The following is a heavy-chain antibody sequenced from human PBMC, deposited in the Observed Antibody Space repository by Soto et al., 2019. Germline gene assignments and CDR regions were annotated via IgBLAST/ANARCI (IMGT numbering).Heavy chain of an antibody. CDR3: AKGPEYDILTGCDY. CDR1: GFTFSLSA. D-gene: IGHD3-9*01. V-gene: IGHV3-23*01. CDR2: ISGGGGST. Sequence: EVQLLESGGGFVQPGESIRLSCAASGFTFSLSAMSWVRQAPGRGLEWVSSISGGGGSTEYADSVKGRFTIARDNSKDTVHLQMNSLRAEDTAVYYCAKGPEYDILTGCDYWGQGALVTVSS. J-gene: IGHJ4*02.